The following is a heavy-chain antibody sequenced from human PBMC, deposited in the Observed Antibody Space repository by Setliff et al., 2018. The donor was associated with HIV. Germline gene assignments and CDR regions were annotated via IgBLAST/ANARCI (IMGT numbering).Heavy chain of an antibody. V-gene: IGHV4-38-2*01. CDR1: GYSISSGYY. Sequence: SETLSLTCAVSGYSISSGYYWGWIRQPPGKGLEWIGSIYHSGSTIYNPSLKSRVTISVDTSKNQFSLKVSSVTAADTAVYYCARLLPPDNFAPDYWGQGTRVTVSS. J-gene: IGHJ4*02. CDR2: IYHSGST. CDR3: ARLLPPDNFAPDY. D-gene: IGHD3-9*01.